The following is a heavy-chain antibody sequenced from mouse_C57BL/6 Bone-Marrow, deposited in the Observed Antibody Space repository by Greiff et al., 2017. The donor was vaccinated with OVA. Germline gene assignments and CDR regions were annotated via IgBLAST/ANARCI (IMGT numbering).Heavy chain of an antibody. J-gene: IGHJ4*01. V-gene: IGHV2-2*01. CDR2: IWSGGST. CDR1: GFSLTSYG. CDR3: APTTVVATDYAMDY. Sequence: VKLVESGPGLVQPSQSLSITCTVSGFSLTSYGVHWVRQSPGKGLEWLGVIWSGGSTDYNAAFISRLSISKDNSKSQVFFKMNSLQADDTAIYYCAPTTVVATDYAMDYWGQGTSVTVSS. D-gene: IGHD1-1*01.